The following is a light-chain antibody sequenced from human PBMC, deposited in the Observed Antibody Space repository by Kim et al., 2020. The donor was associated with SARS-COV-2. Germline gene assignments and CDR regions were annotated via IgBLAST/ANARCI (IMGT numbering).Light chain of an antibody. CDR2: QDN. Sequence: SYELTQPPSVSVSPGQTASITCSGDKLGDKYACWYQQKPGQSPVLVIYQDNKRPSGIPERFSGSNSGNTATPTISGTQAMDEADYYCQAWDSSRTVFGGGTQLTVL. CDR1: KLGDKY. J-gene: IGLJ3*02. CDR3: QAWDSSRTV. V-gene: IGLV3-1*01.